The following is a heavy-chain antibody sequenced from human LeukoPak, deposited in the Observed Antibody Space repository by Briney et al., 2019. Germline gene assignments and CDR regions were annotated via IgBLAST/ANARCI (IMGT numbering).Heavy chain of an antibody. J-gene: IGHJ5*02. CDR1: SESFNDYF. Sequence: RTSETLSLTCAVYSESFNDYFCIWIRQPPGKGLEWIGSIYYSGSTYYNPSLKRRVTISVDTSNNQFSLKLSSVTAADSAVYYCARHDFSGYRLLTFDPWGQGTLVTVSS. V-gene: IGHV4-39*01. D-gene: IGHD5-12*01. CDR3: ARHDFSGYRLLTFDP. CDR2: IYYSGST.